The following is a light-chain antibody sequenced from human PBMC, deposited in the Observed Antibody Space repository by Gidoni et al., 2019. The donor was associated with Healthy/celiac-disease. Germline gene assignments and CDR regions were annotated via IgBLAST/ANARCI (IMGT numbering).Light chain of an antibody. V-gene: IGKV1-39*01. CDR3: QQSGSTPPT. Sequence: DIQLTQPPSSLSASVGHRVTITCRASHRISSYLNWYQQKPGKAPKLLIYAASSLQSGIPSRFSGSGSGTDFTLTISRLQPEDFATYYCQQSGSTPPTFGQGTKVEIK. J-gene: IGKJ1*01. CDR2: AAS. CDR1: HRISSY.